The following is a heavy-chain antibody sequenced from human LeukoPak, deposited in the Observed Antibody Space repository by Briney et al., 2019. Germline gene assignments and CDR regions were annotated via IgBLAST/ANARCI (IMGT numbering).Heavy chain of an antibody. Sequence: GESLKISCQSSGYIFTNYWIGWVRQMPGKGLESMGIIYPADSDTTYSPSFQGQVTISADKSINTVYLQWSRLKASDTAMYYCARQSRDGSKTRGYYFDYWGQGTLVTVSS. CDR2: IYPADSDT. CDR1: GYIFTNYW. CDR3: ARQSRDGSKTRGYYFDY. J-gene: IGHJ4*02. D-gene: IGHD3-10*01. V-gene: IGHV5-51*01.